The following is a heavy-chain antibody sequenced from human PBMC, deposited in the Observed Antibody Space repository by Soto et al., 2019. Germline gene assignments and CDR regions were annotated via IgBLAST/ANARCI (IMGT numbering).Heavy chain of an antibody. CDR3: ARKQSWGGYYIISPFHP. CDR2: IYYSGST. D-gene: IGHD3-3*01. J-gene: IGHJ5*02. CDR1: GGSISSGGYY. Sequence: SETLSLTCTVSGGSISSGGYYWSWIRQHPGKGLEWIGYIYYSGSTYYNPSLKSRVTISVDTSKNQFSLKLSSVTAADTPVYYCARKQSWGGYYIISPFHPWGQGPLVTVSS. V-gene: IGHV4-31*03.